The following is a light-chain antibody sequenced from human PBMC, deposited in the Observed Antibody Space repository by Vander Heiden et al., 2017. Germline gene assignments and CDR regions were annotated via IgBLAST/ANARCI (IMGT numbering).Light chain of an antibody. J-gene: IGKJ1*01. V-gene: IGKV1-39*01. CDR1: QSISSY. CDR3: QQSYSSSWT. Sequence: IHMTPSPSSLSASVGDRVTITCRASQSISSYLNWYQQKPGKAPKLLIYDASSLQSGVPSRFSGSGSGTDFTLTISSLQPDDFATYYCQQSYSSSWTFGQGTKVEIK. CDR2: DAS.